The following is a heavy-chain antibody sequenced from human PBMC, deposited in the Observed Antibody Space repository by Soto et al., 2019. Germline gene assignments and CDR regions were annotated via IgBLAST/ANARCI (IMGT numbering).Heavy chain of an antibody. D-gene: IGHD3-16*01. CDR1: GFTFSSYE. V-gene: IGHV3-48*03. CDR2: ISSSGSTI. CDR3: ARVPIGWLQPYVRDAFDL. Sequence: GGSLRLSCAASGFTFSSYEMNWVRQAPGKGLEWVSYISSSGSTIYYADSVKGRFTISRDNAKNSLYLQMNSLRAEDTAVYYCARVPIGWLQPYVRDAFDLWGQGTMVTVSS. J-gene: IGHJ3*01.